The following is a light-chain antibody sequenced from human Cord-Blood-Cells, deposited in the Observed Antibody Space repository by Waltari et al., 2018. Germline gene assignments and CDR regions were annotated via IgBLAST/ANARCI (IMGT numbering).Light chain of an antibody. CDR1: SSDVGGYNY. J-gene: IGLJ1*01. V-gene: IGLV2-14*01. Sequence: QSALTQPASVSGSPGQPITISCTGTSSDVGGYNYVSWYQQHPGKAPKLMIYDVSNRPSGVSILFSGSKSGNTASLTISGLQAEDEADYYCSSYTSSSTLVGTGTKVTVL. CDR3: SSYTSSSTL. CDR2: DVS.